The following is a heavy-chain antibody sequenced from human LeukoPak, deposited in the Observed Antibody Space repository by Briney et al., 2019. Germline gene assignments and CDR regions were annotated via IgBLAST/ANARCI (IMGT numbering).Heavy chain of an antibody. CDR2: INPNSGGT. V-gene: IGHV1-2*02. J-gene: IGHJ4*02. CDR3: ARGGSTDSIHSCGGNCYFLDY. CDR1: GYTFTGNH. D-gene: IGHD2-21*02. Sequence: GASVTVSCEASGYTFTGNHMHWVRQAPGQGLEWMGWINPNSGGTNYAQKFQGRVIMTRDTSISTAYMELSRLGSDDTAVYYCARGGSTDSIHSCGGNCYFLDYWGQGTLVTVSS.